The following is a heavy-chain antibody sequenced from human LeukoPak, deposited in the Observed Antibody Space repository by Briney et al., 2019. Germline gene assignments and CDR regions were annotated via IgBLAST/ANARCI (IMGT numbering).Heavy chain of an antibody. CDR2: IWYDGINE. CDR3: AKDKGGSWGEKYYLDY. D-gene: IGHD6-13*01. V-gene: IGHV3-33*06. Sequence: QPGGSLRLSCVASGFTFSSSGMHWVRQAPGKGLEWVALIWYDGINEYYADSVKGRFTISRDDSKNTLYLQMNSLRAEDTAVYYCAKDKGGSWGEKYYLDYWGQGTLVTVSS. CDR1: GFTFSSSG. J-gene: IGHJ4*02.